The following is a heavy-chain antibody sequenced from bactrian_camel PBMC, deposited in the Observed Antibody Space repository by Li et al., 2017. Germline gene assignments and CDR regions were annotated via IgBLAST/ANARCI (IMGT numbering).Heavy chain of an antibody. J-gene: IGHJ6*01. CDR3: AARGPYCYTKLSVRDFTY. CDR2: IRPGATTT. D-gene: IGHD2*01. CDR1: GIHLISAFC. V-gene: IGHV3S61*01. Sequence: QLVESGGGSVQAGGSLRLSCAGTGIHLISAFCVGWFRQVPGNEREGVASIRPGATTTAYASSVRGRFSISLDTAKNTVYLQMNSLKPEDTAMYYCAARGPYCYTKLSVRDFTYWGQGTQVTVS.